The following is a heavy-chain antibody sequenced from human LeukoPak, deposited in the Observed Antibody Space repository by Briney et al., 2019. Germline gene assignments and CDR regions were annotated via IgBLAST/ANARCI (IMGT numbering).Heavy chain of an antibody. J-gene: IGHJ4*02. D-gene: IGHD7-27*01. CDR1: GFNFTTYG. CDR2: ISGSSDYT. Sequence: GGSLRLSCAASGFNFTTYGMNWVRLAPGKGLEWVSSISGSSDYTCYADSVTGRFTISRDNAKNSLYLQMNSLRAEDTAVYYCAQLKLGTQDYWGQGTLVTVSS. V-gene: IGHV3-21*01. CDR3: AQLKLGTQDY.